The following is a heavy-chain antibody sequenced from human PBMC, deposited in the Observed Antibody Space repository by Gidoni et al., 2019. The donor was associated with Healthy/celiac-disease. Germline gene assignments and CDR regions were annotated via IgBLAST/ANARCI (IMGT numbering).Heavy chain of an antibody. Sequence: EVQLLESGGGLVQPGGSVRLSCAASGLTFSSYAMSWVRQAPGKGLEWVSAIRGSGGSTYYADSVKGRFTISRDNSKNTLYLQMNSLRAEDTAVYYCAKAKLGTVTTLSPLGAFDIWGQGTMVTVSS. V-gene: IGHV3-23*01. D-gene: IGHD4-17*01. CDR3: AKAKLGTVTTLSPLGAFDI. CDR2: IRGSGGST. J-gene: IGHJ3*02. CDR1: GLTFSSYA.